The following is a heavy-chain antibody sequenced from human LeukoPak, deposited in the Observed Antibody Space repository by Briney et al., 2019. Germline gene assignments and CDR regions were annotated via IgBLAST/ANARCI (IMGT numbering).Heavy chain of an antibody. J-gene: IGHJ4*02. Sequence: VASVRVSCRVSGYTFTSYDTNWVRQATGQGLEGMGWMNPNSGNTGYAQKFQGRVTMTRNASISTAYMELSSLRSEDTAVYYCARGEGWYGHYYFDYWGQGTLVTVSS. CDR1: GYTFTSYD. CDR2: MNPNSGNT. V-gene: IGHV1-8*01. CDR3: ARGEGWYGHYYFDY. D-gene: IGHD6-19*01.